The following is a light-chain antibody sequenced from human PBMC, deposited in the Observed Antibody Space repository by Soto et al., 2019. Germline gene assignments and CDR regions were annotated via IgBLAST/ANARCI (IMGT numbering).Light chain of an antibody. CDR2: SNN. CDR1: SSNIGSNT. J-gene: IGLJ3*02. V-gene: IGLV1-44*01. CDR3: AAWYDSLNCWV. Sequence: QSVLTQPPSASGTPGQRVTISCSGSSSNIGSNTVNWYQQLPGTAPKLLIYSNNQRPSGVPDRFSGSKSGTSASLAISGLQSEDEADYYCAAWYDSLNCWVFGGGTKLTVL.